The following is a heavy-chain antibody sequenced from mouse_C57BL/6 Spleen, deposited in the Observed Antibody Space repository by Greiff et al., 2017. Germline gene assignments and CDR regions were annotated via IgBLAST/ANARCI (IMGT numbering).Heavy chain of an antibody. Sequence: VQLQQSGAELVMPGASVKLSCKASGYTFTSYWMHWVKQRPGQGLEWIGEIDPSDSYTNYNQKFKGKSTLTVDKSSSTAYMQLSSLTSEDSAVYYCARKRGFGGSSYPDYWGQGTTLTVSS. J-gene: IGHJ2*01. D-gene: IGHD1-1*01. V-gene: IGHV1-69*01. CDR2: IDPSDSYT. CDR3: ARKRGFGGSSYPDY. CDR1: GYTFTSYW.